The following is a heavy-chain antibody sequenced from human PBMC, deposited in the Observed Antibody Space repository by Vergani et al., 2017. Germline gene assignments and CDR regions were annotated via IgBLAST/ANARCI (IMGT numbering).Heavy chain of an antibody. CDR1: GGSINSGGYY. V-gene: IGHV4-31*03. J-gene: IGHJ6*03. CDR3: ARKVRYDFWSGRPYYYYYMDV. Sequence: QVQLQESGPGLVKPSQTLSLTCTVSGGSINSGGYYWSWIRQHPGKGLEWIGYIYYSGSTYYNPSLKSRVTISVDTSKNQFSLKLSSVTAADTAVYYCARKVRYDFWSGRPYYYYYMDVWGKGTTVTVSS. D-gene: IGHD3-3*01. CDR2: IYYSGST.